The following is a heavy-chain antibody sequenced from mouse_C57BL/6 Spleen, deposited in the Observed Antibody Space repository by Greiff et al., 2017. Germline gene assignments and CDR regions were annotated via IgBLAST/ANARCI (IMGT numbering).Heavy chain of an antibody. D-gene: IGHD2-5*01. V-gene: IGHV1-61*01. J-gene: IGHJ2*01. CDR2: IYPSDSET. CDR3: ASYYSNYGSYFDY. Sequence: QVQLQQPGAELVRPGSSVKLSCKASGYTFTSYWMDWVKQRPGQGLEWIGNIYPSDSETHYNQKFKDKATLTVDKSSSTAYMQLSSLTSEDSAVYYGASYYSNYGSYFDYWGQGTTLTVSS. CDR1: GYTFTSYW.